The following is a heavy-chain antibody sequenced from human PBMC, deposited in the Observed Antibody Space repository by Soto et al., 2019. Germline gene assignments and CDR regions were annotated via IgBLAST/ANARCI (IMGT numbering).Heavy chain of an antibody. CDR3: ARAISVTGTRRFHP. Sequence: QVQLQQWGAGLLKTSETLSLTCGVNGGPFSGYYWSWIRQPPGKGLEWIGEINHSGSTNFNASLQSRVTISLDSSKNHFSLNLRSVTAADTAVYYCARAISVTGTRRFHPWGQGTLVTVSS. CDR1: GGPFSGYY. D-gene: IGHD6-19*01. CDR2: INHSGST. V-gene: IGHV4-34*02. J-gene: IGHJ5*02.